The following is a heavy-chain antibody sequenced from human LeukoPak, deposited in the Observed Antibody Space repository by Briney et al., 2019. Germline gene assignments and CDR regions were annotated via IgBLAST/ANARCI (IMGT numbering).Heavy chain of an antibody. CDR1: GDSISSTNW. CDR3: ASRLYGDFARALRW. D-gene: IGHD4-17*01. CDR2: IYHIGHT. J-gene: IGHJ4*02. Sequence: SGTLSLTCAVSGDSISSTNWWIWVRQPPGKGLEWVAEIYHIGHTNYNPSLKSRVTISVDKSKNQFSLNLNSVTAADTAVYYCASRLYGDFARALRWWGQGTLVTASS. V-gene: IGHV4-4*02.